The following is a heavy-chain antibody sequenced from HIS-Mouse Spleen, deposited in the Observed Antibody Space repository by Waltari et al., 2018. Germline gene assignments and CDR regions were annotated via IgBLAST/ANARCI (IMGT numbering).Heavy chain of an antibody. Sequence: QVQLQQWGAGLLKPSETLSLTCAVYGGSFSGYYWSWIRQPPGKGLEWIGEINHSGSTNYHPSLKSRVTISVDTSKNQFFLKLSSVTAADTAVYYCARVRTGDPSYWYFDLWGRGTLVTVSS. J-gene: IGHJ2*01. CDR2: INHSGST. CDR1: GGSFSGYY. V-gene: IGHV4-34*01. CDR3: ARVRTGDPSYWYFDL. D-gene: IGHD7-27*01.